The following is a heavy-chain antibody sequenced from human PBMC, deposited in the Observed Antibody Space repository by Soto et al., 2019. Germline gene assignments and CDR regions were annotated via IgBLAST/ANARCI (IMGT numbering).Heavy chain of an antibody. V-gene: IGHV3-13*01. CDR2: IGTAGDT. Sequence: EVQLVESGGGLVQPGGSLRLPCAASGFTFSSYDMHWVRQATGKGLEWVSAIGTAGDTYYPGSVKGRFTISRENAKNSLYLQMNSLRAEDTAVYYCARGGSIAARLDYYYGMDVWGQGTTVTVSS. J-gene: IGHJ6*02. CDR1: GFTFSSYD. D-gene: IGHD6-6*01. CDR3: ARGGSIAARLDYYYGMDV.